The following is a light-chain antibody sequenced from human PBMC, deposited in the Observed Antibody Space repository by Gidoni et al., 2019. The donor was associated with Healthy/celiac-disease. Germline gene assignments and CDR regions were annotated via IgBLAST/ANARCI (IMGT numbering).Light chain of an antibody. J-gene: IGKJ2*01. CDR1: QDISNY. Sequence: DIQMTQSPSSLSASVGDRVTITCQASQDISNYLNWYQQKPGKAPKLLIYDASNLETGVPSRFSGSGSATDFTFTISSLQPEDIATYYCQQYDNLLYTFXQXTKLEIK. CDR2: DAS. CDR3: QQYDNLLYT. V-gene: IGKV1-33*01.